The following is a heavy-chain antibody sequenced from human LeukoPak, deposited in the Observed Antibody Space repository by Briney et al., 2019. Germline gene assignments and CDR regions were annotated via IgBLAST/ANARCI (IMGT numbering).Heavy chain of an antibody. V-gene: IGHV4-34*01. CDR2: INHSGST. D-gene: IGHD3-22*01. CDR3: ARHRYYYDSSGSYYSDY. CDR1: GGSFSGYY. J-gene: IGHJ4*02. Sequence: SETLSLTCAVYGGSFSGYYWSWIRQPPGKGLEWIGEINHSGSTNYNPSLKSRVTISVDTPRNQFSLRLSSVTAADTAVYFCARHRYYYDSSGSYYSDYWGQGTLVTVSS.